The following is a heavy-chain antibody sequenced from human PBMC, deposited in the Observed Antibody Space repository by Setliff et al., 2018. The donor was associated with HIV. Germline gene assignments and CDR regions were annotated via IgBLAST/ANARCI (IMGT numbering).Heavy chain of an antibody. V-gene: IGHV1-24*01. CDR1: GYTLTELS. CDR2: FDPEDAET. D-gene: IGHD3-22*01. J-gene: IGHJ1*01. Sequence: GASVKVSCKLSGYTLTELSMHWVRQAPGKGLEWMGGFDPEDAETIYAEKFQGRVTMTEDTSTDTAYMELSSLRSEDTAVYYCATVRRYYYDSSGQEYFQHWGQGTLVTVSS. CDR3: ATVRRYYYDSSGQEYFQH.